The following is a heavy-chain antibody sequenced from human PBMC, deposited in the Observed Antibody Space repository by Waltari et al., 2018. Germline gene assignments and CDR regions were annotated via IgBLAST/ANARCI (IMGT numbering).Heavy chain of an antibody. J-gene: IGHJ4*02. V-gene: IGHV4-59*01. CDR2: LYYSGST. D-gene: IGHD1-20*01. CDR1: GGSMSSYY. Sequence: QVQLQESGPGLVKPSETLSLTCTVSGGSMSSYYWSWIRQPPGKGLEWIGYLYYSGSTNYNPSRKGRVNISVDTSKNQFSLRLSSVTAADTAVYYCARGPTRYYFDYWGQGTLVTVSS. CDR3: ARGPTRYYFDY.